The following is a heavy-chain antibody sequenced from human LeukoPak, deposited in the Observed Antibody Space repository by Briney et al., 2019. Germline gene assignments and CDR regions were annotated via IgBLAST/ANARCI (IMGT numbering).Heavy chain of an antibody. Sequence: SETLSLTCTVSGGSISSYYWSWIRQPAGKGLEWIGRIYTSGSTNYNPSLKSRVTMSVDTSKNQFSLKLSSATAADTAVYYCARTHYDFWSGYPAHYGMDVWGQGTTVTVSS. CDR3: ARTHYDFWSGYPAHYGMDV. V-gene: IGHV4-4*07. CDR2: IYTSGST. J-gene: IGHJ6*02. CDR1: GGSISSYY. D-gene: IGHD3-3*01.